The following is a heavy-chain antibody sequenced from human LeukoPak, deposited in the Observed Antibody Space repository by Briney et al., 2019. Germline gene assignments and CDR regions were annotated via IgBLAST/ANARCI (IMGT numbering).Heavy chain of an antibody. CDR1: GGSFSGYY. Sequence: SETLSLTCAVYGGSFSGYYWSWIRQPPGKGLEWIGEINHSGSTNYNPSLKSRVTISVDTSKNQFSLKLSSVTAADTAVYYCARGPYYYYGSGSRLDYWGQGTLVTVSS. CDR3: ARGPYYYYGSGSRLDY. CDR2: INHSGST. J-gene: IGHJ4*02. D-gene: IGHD3-10*01. V-gene: IGHV4-34*01.